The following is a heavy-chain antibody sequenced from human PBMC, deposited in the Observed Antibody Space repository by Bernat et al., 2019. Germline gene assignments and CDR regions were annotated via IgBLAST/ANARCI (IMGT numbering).Heavy chain of an antibody. D-gene: IGHD3-9*01. CDR2: IIPIFGTA. Sequence: QVQLVQSGAEVKKPGSSVKVSCKASGGTFSSYAISWVRQAPGQGLEWMGGIIPIFGTANYAQKFQGRVTITADESTSTAYMELSSLRSEDTAVYYCARRSPLRYFDPNAFDIWGQGKMVTVAS. CDR3: ARRSPLRYFDPNAFDI. J-gene: IGHJ3*02. V-gene: IGHV1-69*01. CDR1: GGTFSSYA.